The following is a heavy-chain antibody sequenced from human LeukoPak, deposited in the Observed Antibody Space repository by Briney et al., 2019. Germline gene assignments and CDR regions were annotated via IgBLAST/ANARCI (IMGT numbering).Heavy chain of an antibody. CDR3: ARVGHYFYGSGSFLGGFDY. J-gene: IGHJ4*02. CDR2: IYHSGST. Sequence: SETLSLTCTVSGDSISSGDYSWNWIRQPPGNGLEWIGYIYHSGSTYYSPSLESRVTMSVDRSKNRFSLKLSSVTAADTAVYYCARVGHYFYGSGSFLGGFDYWGQGSLVTVSS. V-gene: IGHV4-30-2*01. CDR1: GDSISSGDYS. D-gene: IGHD3-10*01.